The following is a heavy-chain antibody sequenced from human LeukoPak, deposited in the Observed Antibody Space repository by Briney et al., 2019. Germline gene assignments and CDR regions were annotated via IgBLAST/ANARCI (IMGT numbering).Heavy chain of an antibody. V-gene: IGHV1-46*01. D-gene: IGHD6-6*01. J-gene: IGHJ4*02. Sequence: GASVKVSCKASGYIFSNYGITWVRQAPGQGLEWMGIINPSGGSTSYAQKFQGRVTMTRDTSTSTVYMELSSLRSEDTAVYYCARDLSQQLVVDYWGQGTLVTVSS. CDR2: INPSGGST. CDR3: ARDLSQQLVVDY. CDR1: GYIFSNYG.